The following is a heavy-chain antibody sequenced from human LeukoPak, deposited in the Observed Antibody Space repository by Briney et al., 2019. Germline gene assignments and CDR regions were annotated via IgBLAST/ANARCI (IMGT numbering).Heavy chain of an antibody. V-gene: IGHV3-33*03. J-gene: IGHJ4*02. CDR2: IRHDGTKK. D-gene: IGHD1-26*01. CDR1: GFSFSTFA. CDR3: ASGISGSYHTGLEY. Sequence: TGGSLRLSCAASGFSFSTFAMHWVRQSPGKGLEWVAVIRHDGTKKYYGDSVKGRFTISRDNSQNTLFLQMSSLRTEDTAVYYCASGISGSYHTGLEYWGLGTLVTVS.